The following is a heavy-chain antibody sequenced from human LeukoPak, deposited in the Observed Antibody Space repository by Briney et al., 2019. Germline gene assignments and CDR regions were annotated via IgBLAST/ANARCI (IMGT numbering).Heavy chain of an antibody. CDR3: AGSRSSSWFHFDY. J-gene: IGHJ4*02. CDR1: GFTFSSYG. Sequence: GGSLRLSCAASGFTFSSYGMHRVRQAPGKGLEWVAFIRYDGSNKYYADSVKGRFTISRDNSKNTLYLQMNSLRAEDTAVYYCAGSRSSSWFHFDYWGQGTLVTVSS. V-gene: IGHV3-30*02. CDR2: IRYDGSNK. D-gene: IGHD6-13*01.